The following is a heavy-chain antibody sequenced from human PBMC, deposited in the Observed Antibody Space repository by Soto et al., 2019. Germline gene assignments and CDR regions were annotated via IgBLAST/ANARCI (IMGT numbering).Heavy chain of an antibody. CDR1: GGTFSSYA. Sequence: SVKVSCKASGGTFSSYAISWVRQAPGQGLEWMGRIIPILGITNYAQKFQGRVTITADTSTSTAYMELSSLRSDDTAVYYCARGGKYYYDSSGYPFDYWGQGTLVTISS. V-gene: IGHV1-69*04. J-gene: IGHJ4*02. D-gene: IGHD3-22*01. CDR3: ARGGKYYYDSSGYPFDY. CDR2: IIPILGIT.